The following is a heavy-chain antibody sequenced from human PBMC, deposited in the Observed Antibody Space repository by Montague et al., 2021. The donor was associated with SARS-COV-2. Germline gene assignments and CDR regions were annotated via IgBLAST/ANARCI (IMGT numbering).Heavy chain of an antibody. V-gene: IGHV4-39*01. D-gene: IGHD4-17*01. CDR3: ASPRHGDSGFDP. Sequence: SETLSLTCTVSGGSISSSSYYWGWIRQPPGKGLEWIGSIYYSGSTYYNPSLKSRVTISVDTSKNQFSLKLSSVAAADTAVYYCASPRHGDSGFDPWGQGTLVTVSS. CDR1: GGSISSSSYY. J-gene: IGHJ5*02. CDR2: IYYSGST.